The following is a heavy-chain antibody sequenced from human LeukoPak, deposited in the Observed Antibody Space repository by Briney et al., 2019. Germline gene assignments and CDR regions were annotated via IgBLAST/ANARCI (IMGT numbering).Heavy chain of an antibody. CDR1: GYSFASYW. J-gene: IGHJ4*02. V-gene: IGHV5-51*01. CDR3: ARPPSSSWLGTAYFDY. D-gene: IGHD6-13*01. CDR2: IYPGDSDT. Sequence: GESLKISCKGSGYSFASYWIGWVRQMPGKGLEWMGIIYPGDSDTRYSPSFRGQVTISADKSISTAYLQWSSLKASDTAMYYCARPPSSSWLGTAYFDYWGQGTLVTVSS.